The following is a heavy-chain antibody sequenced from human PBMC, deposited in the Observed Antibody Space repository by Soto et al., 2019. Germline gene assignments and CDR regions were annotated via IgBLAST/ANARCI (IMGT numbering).Heavy chain of an antibody. CDR2: IYYSGST. V-gene: IGHV4-39*01. CDR3: ASQRKVGAPIDS. Sequence: QLQLQESGPGLVKPSETLSLTCTVSGGSISSSSYYWGWIRQPPGKGLEWIGSIYYSGSTYYNPSLQSRLPISADTSKNQFSLKLSSVTAADPAVYSCASQRKVGAPIDSWGQGTLVTVSS. CDR1: GGSISSSSYY. D-gene: IGHD1-26*01. J-gene: IGHJ4*02.